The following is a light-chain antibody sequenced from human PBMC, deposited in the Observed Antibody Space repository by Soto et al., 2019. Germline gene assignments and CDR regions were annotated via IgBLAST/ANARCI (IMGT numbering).Light chain of an antibody. CDR2: DVS. Sequence: QSALTQPASVSGSPGQSITISCTGTSSDVGGYNYVSWYQQHPGTAPKLMIYDVSNRPSGVSNRFSGSKSGNTASLTISGLQAEDEADYYCISYTSSSTLLFGTGTKLTVL. CDR1: SSDVGGYNY. J-gene: IGLJ1*01. V-gene: IGLV2-14*01. CDR3: ISYTSSSTLL.